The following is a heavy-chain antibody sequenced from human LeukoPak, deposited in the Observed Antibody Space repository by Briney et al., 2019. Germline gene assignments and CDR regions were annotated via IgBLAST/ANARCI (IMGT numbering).Heavy chain of an antibody. V-gene: IGHV3-7*03. CDR1: GFTFSSYW. CDR2: INHNGNVN. D-gene: IGHD6-13*01. Sequence: GSLRLSCAASGFTFSSYWMNWARQAPGKGLEWVASINHNGNVNYYVDSVKGRFTISRDNAKNSLYLQMSNLRAEDTAVYYCVAYSSRDADAFDIWGQGTMVTVSS. CDR3: VAYSSRDADAFDI. J-gene: IGHJ3*02.